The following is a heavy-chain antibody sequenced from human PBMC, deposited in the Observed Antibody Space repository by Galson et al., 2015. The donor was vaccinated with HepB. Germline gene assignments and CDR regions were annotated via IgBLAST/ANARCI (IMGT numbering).Heavy chain of an antibody. CDR1: GFTFSTYS. CDR3: ARAQLGSRGSYGLDV. J-gene: IGHJ6*02. D-gene: IGHD3-10*01. CDR2: ISISSSYI. Sequence: SLRLSCAASGFTFSTYSMNWVRQAPGKGLEWVSSISISSSYIYYADSMKGRFTISRDNAKNSLYLQMNSLRAEDTAVYYCARAQLGSRGSYGLDVWGQGTTVTVSS. V-gene: IGHV3-21*01.